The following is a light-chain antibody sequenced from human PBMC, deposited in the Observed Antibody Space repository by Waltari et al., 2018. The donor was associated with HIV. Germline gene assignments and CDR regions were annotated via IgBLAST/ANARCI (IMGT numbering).Light chain of an antibody. CDR1: SSDVGSYNL. J-gene: IGLJ1*01. CDR3: GSYTGGSTRRPYV. Sequence: QSALTQPASVSGSPGQSITISCTGTSSDVGSYNLVSWYQQHPGKAPKVMIYEGSKGASGVSDRFSGSKSGNTASLTITGLQAEDEADYYCGSYTGGSTRRPYVFGTGTKVTVL. CDR2: EGS. V-gene: IGLV2-23*01.